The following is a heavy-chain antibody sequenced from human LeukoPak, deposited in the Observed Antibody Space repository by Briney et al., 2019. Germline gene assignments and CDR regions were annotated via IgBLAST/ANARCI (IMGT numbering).Heavy chain of an antibody. CDR3: ARDRANYYYYGMDV. D-gene: IGHD5-12*01. V-gene: IGHV4-59*01. J-gene: IGHJ6*02. CDR1: GGSINNYY. Sequence: SETLSLTCSVSGGSINNYYWSWIRQPPGKGLEWIGYIHYSGATDYNPPFKSRVTISLDTSKNHFSLRLSSVTAADTAVYYCARDRANYYYYGMDVWGQGTTVTVSS. CDR2: IHYSGAT.